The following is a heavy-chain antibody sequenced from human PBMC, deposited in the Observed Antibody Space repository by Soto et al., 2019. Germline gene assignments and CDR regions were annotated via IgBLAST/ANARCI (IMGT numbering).Heavy chain of an antibody. CDR3: ARSPTQVVRGTHLDY. CDR1: GFTFSSYA. Sequence: GGSLRLSCAASGFTFSSYAMHWVRQAPGKGLEWVAVISYDGSNKYYADSVKGRFTISRDNSKNTLYLQMNSLRAEDTAVYYCARSPTQVVRGTHLDYWGQGTLVTVSS. D-gene: IGHD3-10*01. CDR2: ISYDGSNK. V-gene: IGHV3-30-3*01. J-gene: IGHJ4*02.